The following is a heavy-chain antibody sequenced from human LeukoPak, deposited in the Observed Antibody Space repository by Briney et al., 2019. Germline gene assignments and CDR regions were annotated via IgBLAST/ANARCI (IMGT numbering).Heavy chain of an antibody. CDR3: GRDFRDSLDY. V-gene: IGHV1-2*02. Sequence: ASVEVSCKASGYTFTGYYMHWVRQAPGQGLEWMGWINPDSGGTNFAQKFQGRVTMTRDTSISTAYMELSRLRSDDTAVYYCGRDFRDSLDYWGQGTLVTVSS. J-gene: IGHJ4*02. CDR2: INPDSGGT. CDR1: GYTFTGYY.